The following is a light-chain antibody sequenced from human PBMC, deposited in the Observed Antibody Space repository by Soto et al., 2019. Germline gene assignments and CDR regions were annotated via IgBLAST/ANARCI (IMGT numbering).Light chain of an antibody. Sequence: EIELTQSPATLSLSPGERATLSCRASQSFSSSNLAWYQQKPGKAPSLLIYGASSRATGIPLRFSGSGSGTDFTLTIRKLEPEDFAVYYCQQFSSYPLTFGGGTKVDI. CDR2: GAS. V-gene: IGKV3-20*01. CDR3: QQFSSYPLT. J-gene: IGKJ4*01. CDR1: QSFSSSN.